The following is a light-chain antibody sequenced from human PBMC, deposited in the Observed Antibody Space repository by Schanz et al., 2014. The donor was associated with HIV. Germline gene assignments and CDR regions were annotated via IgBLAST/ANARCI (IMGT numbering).Light chain of an antibody. V-gene: IGKV3-15*01. CDR3: QQYNNWPPWT. CDR1: QSLGTN. Sequence: VVMTQSPATLSVSPGERATLSCRSSQSLGTNLAWYQQKSGQAPRLLIYGASTRATGVPARFSGSGSGTEFTLTISSVQSEDFAVYYCQQYNNWPPWTFGQGTKVEIK. CDR2: GAS. J-gene: IGKJ1*01.